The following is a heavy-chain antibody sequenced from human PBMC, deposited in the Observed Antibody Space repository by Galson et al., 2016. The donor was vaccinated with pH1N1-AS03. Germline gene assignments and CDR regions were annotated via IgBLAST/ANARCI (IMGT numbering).Heavy chain of an antibody. CDR2: VSSSSRTI. V-gene: IGHV3-48*01. Sequence: SLRLSCAASRFTFSAFSMIWVRQAPGKGLEWVSYVSSSSRTIYYADSVKGRFGISRDNAKNTLYLQMNTLRTEDTAVYYCARGDSSGYVYMLRLVRWGQGAQVTVSS. CDR1: RFTFSAFS. D-gene: IGHD3-22*01. J-gene: IGHJ4*02. CDR3: ARGDSSGYVYMLRLVR.